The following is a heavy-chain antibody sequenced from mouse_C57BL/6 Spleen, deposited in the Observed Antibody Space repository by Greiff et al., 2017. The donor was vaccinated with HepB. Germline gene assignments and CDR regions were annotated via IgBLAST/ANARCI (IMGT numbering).Heavy chain of an antibody. CDR2: ISYDGSN. J-gene: IGHJ4*01. Sequence: EVKLQESGPGLVKPSQSLSLTCSVTGYSITSGYYWNWIRQFPGNKLEWMGYISYDGSNNYNPSLKNRISITRDTSKNQFFLKLNSVTTEDTATYYCARGGYPSYAMDYWGQGTSVTVSS. CDR3: ARGGYPSYAMDY. CDR1: GYSITSGYY. V-gene: IGHV3-6*01.